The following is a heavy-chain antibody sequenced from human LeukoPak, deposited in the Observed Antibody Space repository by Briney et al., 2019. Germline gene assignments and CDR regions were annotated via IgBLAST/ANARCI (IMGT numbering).Heavy chain of an antibody. J-gene: IGHJ4*02. CDR3: AGHHPRNTVDF. V-gene: IGHV4-59*08. Sequence: SETLSLTCNVSGASMSSYYWSWIRQPPGKGLEWIAYISDIGSINYNPSLKSRVTISLDTSKNQFSLKLSSVTAADTAVYYCAGHHPRNTVDFWGQGTLVTVSS. CDR1: GASMSSYY. CDR2: ISDIGSI. D-gene: IGHD2/OR15-2a*01.